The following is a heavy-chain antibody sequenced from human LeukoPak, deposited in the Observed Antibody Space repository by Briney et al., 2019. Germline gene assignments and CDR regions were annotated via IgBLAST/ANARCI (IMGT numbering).Heavy chain of an antibody. CDR3: ARGLLWFGELRGGNWFDP. CDR2: IYTSGST. CDR1: GGSISSGSYY. D-gene: IGHD3-10*01. Sequence: SETLSLTCTVSGGSISSGSYYWSWIRQPAGKGLEWIGRIYTSGSTNYNPSLKSRVTISVDTSKNQFSLKLSSVTAADTAVYYCARGLLWFGELRGGNWFDPWGQGTLVTVSS. V-gene: IGHV4-61*02. J-gene: IGHJ5*02.